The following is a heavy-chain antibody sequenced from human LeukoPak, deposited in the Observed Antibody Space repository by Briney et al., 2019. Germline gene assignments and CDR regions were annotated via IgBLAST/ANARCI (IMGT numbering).Heavy chain of an antibody. CDR1: GYTFTSYG. CDR2: ISAYNGNT. CDR3: ARDQGGGQNYNWFDP. V-gene: IGHV1-18*01. D-gene: IGHD1-26*01. Sequence: GASVKVSCKASGYTFTSYGISWVRQAPGQGLEWMGRISAYNGNTNYAQKLQGRVTMTTDTSTSTAYMELRSLRSDDTAVYYCARDQGGGQNYNWFDPWGQGTLVTVSS. J-gene: IGHJ5*02.